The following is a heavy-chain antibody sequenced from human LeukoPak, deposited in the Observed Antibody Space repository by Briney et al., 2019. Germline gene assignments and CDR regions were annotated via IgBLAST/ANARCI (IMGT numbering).Heavy chain of an antibody. CDR3: ARAVFTIFGVVQTFDY. D-gene: IGHD3-3*01. J-gene: IGHJ4*02. CDR1: GYTFTSYG. Sequence: GASVKVSCKASGYTFTSYGISWVRQAPGQGLEWMGWISAYNGNTNYAQKLQGRVTMTTDTSTSTAYMELRSLSSDDTAVYYCARAVFTIFGVVQTFDYWGQGTLVTVSS. V-gene: IGHV1-18*01. CDR2: ISAYNGNT.